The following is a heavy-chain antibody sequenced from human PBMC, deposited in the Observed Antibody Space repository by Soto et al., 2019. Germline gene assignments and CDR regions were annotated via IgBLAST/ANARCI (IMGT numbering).Heavy chain of an antibody. Sequence: GGSLRLSCAASGFTFSSYAMSWVRQAPGKGLEWVSAISGSGGSTYYADSVKGRFTISRDNSKNTLYLQMNSLRAEDTALYYCPKAPVRLGNAFDIWGQGTMVTVSS. J-gene: IGHJ3*02. D-gene: IGHD3-16*01. V-gene: IGHV3-23*01. CDR2: ISGSGGST. CDR3: PKAPVRLGNAFDI. CDR1: GFTFSSYA.